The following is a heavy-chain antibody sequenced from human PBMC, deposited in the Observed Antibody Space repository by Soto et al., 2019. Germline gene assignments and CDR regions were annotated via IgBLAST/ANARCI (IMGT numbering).Heavy chain of an antibody. V-gene: IGHV1-18*01. Sequence: RASVKVSCKASGYTFTSYGISWVRQAPGQGLEWMGWISAYNGNTNYAQKLQGRVTMTTDTSTSTAYMELRSLRSDDTAVYYCARAAAGNPMNSWFDPWGQGTLVTVSS. CDR3: ARAAAGNPMNSWFDP. D-gene: IGHD6-13*01. CDR1: GYTFTSYG. CDR2: ISAYNGNT. J-gene: IGHJ5*02.